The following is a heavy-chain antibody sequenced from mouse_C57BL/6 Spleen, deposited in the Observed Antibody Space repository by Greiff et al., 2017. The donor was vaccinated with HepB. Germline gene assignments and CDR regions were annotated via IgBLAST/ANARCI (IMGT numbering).Heavy chain of an antibody. D-gene: IGHD4-1*02. CDR2: IDPETGGT. CDR3: TTTGTGYFDY. CDR1: GYTFTDYE. V-gene: IGHV1-15*01. J-gene: IGHJ2*01. Sequence: LQESGAELVRPGASVTLSCKASGYTFTDYEMHWVKQTPVHGLEWIGAIDPETGGTAYNQKFKGKAILTADKSSSTAYMELRSLTSEDSAVYYCTTTGTGYFDYWGQGTTLTVSS.